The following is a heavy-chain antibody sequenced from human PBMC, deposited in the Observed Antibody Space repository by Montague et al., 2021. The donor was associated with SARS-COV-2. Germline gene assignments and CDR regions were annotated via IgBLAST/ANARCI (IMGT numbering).Heavy chain of an antibody. CDR2: IYTSGST. D-gene: IGHD3-3*01. Sequence: SETLSLTCTVSGGSISSYYWSWIRQPAGKGLEWIGRIYTSGSTNXNPSLKSRVTMSVDTSKNQFSLKLSSVTAAGTAVYYCAREGGITIFGVVIGSPYYYYMDVWGKGTTVTVSS. CDR1: GGSISSYY. V-gene: IGHV4-4*07. CDR3: AREGGITIFGVVIGSPYYYYMDV. J-gene: IGHJ6*03.